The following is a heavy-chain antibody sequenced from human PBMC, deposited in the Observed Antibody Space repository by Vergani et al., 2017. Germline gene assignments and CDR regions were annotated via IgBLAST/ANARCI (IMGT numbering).Heavy chain of an antibody. CDR1: GFTFSSYG. D-gene: IGHD2-2*01. CDR3: ARGPSDNTKSNYIDF. Sequence: QVQLVESGGGVVQPGRSLRLSCAASGFTFSSYGMHWVRQAPGKGLEWVAVIWYDGSNKYYADSVKGRFTISRDNSKNTLYLQMNSLRAEDTAVYYCARGPSDNTKSNYIDFWGQGTPVTVSA. CDR2: IWYDGSNK. J-gene: IGHJ4*02. V-gene: IGHV3-33*01.